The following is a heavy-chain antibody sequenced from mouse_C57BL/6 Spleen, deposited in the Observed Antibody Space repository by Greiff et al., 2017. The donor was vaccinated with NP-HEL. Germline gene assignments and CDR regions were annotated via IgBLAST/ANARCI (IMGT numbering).Heavy chain of an antibody. CDR1: GYTFTSYW. J-gene: IGHJ2*01. Sequence: VQLQQPGAELVKPGASVKLSCKASGYTFTSYWMQWVKQRPGQGLEWIGEIDPSDSYTNYNQKFKGKATLTVDTSSSTAYMQLSSLTSEDSAVYYCARDYYGNSDYFDYWGQGTTLTVSS. CDR2: IDPSDSYT. V-gene: IGHV1-50*01. D-gene: IGHD2-1*01. CDR3: ARDYYGNSDYFDY.